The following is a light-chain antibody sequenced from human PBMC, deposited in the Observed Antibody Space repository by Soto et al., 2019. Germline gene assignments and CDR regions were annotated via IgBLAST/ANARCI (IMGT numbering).Light chain of an antibody. Sequence: QSALTQPASVSGSPGQSITISCTGTSSDVGIYDLVSWYQQHPGKAPKLMIYDVNNRPSGVSNRFSGSKSGNTASLTISGLQAEDEADYYCSSYTSSSTYVFGTGTKVTVL. V-gene: IGLV2-14*02. CDR3: SSYTSSSTYV. J-gene: IGLJ1*01. CDR1: SSDVGIYDL. CDR2: DVN.